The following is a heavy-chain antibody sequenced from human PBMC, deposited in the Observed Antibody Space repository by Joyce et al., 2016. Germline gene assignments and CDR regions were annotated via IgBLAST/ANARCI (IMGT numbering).Heavy chain of an antibody. D-gene: IGHD2-15*01. V-gene: IGHV1-2*06. CDR3: ARVLVGDCSGGSCYFDY. Sequence: QVQLVQSGAEVKKPGASVKVSCKASGYTFTGYYMHWGRQAPGQGLEWMGRINPNRGGTNFAQKFQGRVTMTRDTSISTAYMELSRLRSDDTAVYYCARVLVGDCSGGSCYFDYWGQGSLVTVSS. CDR2: INPNRGGT. CDR1: GYTFTGYY. J-gene: IGHJ4*02.